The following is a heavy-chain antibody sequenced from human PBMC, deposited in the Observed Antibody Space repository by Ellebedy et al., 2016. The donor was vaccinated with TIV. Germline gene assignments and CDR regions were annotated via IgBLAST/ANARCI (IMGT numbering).Heavy chain of an antibody. CDR1: VYMFVNYY. J-gene: IGHJ4*02. V-gene: IGHV1-46*01. D-gene: IGHD3-10*01. CDR2: INPSGGST. Sequence: AASVQVSCKASVYMFVNYYMHWVRQAPRQGLEWMGMINPSGGSTSYAQKFQGRVTMTRDTSTSTVYMDLSSLRSEDTAVYYCARGKGRYFDYWGQGTLVTVSS. CDR3: ARGKGRYFDY.